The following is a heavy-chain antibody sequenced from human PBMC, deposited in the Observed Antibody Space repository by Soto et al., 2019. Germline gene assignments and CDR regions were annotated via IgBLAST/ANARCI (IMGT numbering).Heavy chain of an antibody. D-gene: IGHD2-15*01. CDR1: GFSFSTYA. J-gene: IGHJ6*02. CDR2: VSGSGDTS. CDR3: AKVYGSGSRPYYYGMDV. Sequence: QLLESGGGLVQPGGSLRLSCAASGFSFSTYAMTWVRQAPGKGLEWVSVVSGSGDTSYYAESVKDRFTISRDNSTNTLYLEMNSLRGDDTAVYYCAKVYGSGSRPYYYGMDVWGQGTTVTVSS. V-gene: IGHV3-23*01.